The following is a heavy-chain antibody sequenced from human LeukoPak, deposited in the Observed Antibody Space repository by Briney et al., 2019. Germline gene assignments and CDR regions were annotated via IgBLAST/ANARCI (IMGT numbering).Heavy chain of an antibody. D-gene: IGHD6-19*01. V-gene: IGHV3-7*01. J-gene: IGHJ4*02. CDR1: GFTFSSYW. Sequence: GGSLRLSCAASGFTFSSYWMSWVRQAPGKGLEWVANIKQDGSEKYYVDSVKGRFTISRDNAKNSLYLQMNSLRAEDTAVYYCARVRIAVAVMYYFDYWGQGTLVTVSS. CDR2: IKQDGSEK. CDR3: ARVRIAVAVMYYFDY.